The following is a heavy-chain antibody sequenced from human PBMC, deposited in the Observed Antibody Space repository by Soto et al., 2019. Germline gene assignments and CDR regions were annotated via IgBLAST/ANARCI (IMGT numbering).Heavy chain of an antibody. D-gene: IGHD7-27*01. V-gene: IGHV3-23*01. CDR3: AKEVSLGSTVDLGY. J-gene: IGHJ4*02. CDR2: ISGSGGST. Sequence: EVQLLESGGDLVQPGGSLRLSCAASGFTFSLFAMSWVRQSPGKGLEWVSTISGSGGSTYYADAVKGRFTISRDNSMDTLYPQMKSLRVEDTARYYCAKEVSLGSTVDLGYWGQGSLVTVSS. CDR1: GFTFSLFA.